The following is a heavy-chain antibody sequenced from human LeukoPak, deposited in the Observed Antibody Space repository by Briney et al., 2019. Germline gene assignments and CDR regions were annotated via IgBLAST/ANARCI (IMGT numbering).Heavy chain of an antibody. CDR3: AREDSGLIDFDY. CDR2: MNPNSGNT. J-gene: IGHJ4*02. Sequence: ASVKVSCKVSGYTLTELSMHWVRQATGQGLEWMGWMNPNSGNTGYAQKFQGRVTMTRNTSISTAYMELSSLRSEDTAVYYCAREDSGLIDFDYWGQGTLVTVSS. CDR1: GYTLTELS. D-gene: IGHD3-22*01. V-gene: IGHV1-8*01.